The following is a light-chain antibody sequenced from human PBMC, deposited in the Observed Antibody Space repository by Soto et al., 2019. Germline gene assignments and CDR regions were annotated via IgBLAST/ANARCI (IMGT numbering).Light chain of an antibody. CDR2: TNT. CDR1: RSNIGTNP. J-gene: IGLJ2*01. CDR3: AAWDDSLNSLI. V-gene: IGLV1-44*01. Sequence: QSVLTQPPSASGTPGQSVSISCSGSRSNIGTNPVNWYQQLPGTAPKLLFYTNTHRPSGVPDRFSASKSGTSASLAISGLQSEDEADYYCAAWDDSLNSLIFGGGTKLTVL.